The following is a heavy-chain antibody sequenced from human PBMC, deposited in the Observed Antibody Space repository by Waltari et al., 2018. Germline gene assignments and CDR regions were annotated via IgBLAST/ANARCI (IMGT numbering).Heavy chain of an antibody. J-gene: IGHJ6*02. V-gene: IGHV7-4-1*02. D-gene: IGHD6-19*01. Sequence: QVQLVQSGSEVKKPGASVKVSCRAAGYTLTSYARNWLRQAPGQGLEWMGWINTNTGNPTYAQGFTGRFVFSLDTSVSTAYLQISSLKAEDTAVYYCARNEQWLGLVDYYYGMDVWGQGTTVTVSS. CDR3: ARNEQWLGLVDYYYGMDV. CDR2: INTNTGNP. CDR1: GYTLTSYA.